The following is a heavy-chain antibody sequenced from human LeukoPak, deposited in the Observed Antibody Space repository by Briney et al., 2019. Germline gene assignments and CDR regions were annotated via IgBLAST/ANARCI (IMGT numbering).Heavy chain of an antibody. J-gene: IGHJ4*02. CDR2: IYPGYSDT. CDR1: GYRFTSYW. V-gene: IGHV5-51*01. D-gene: IGHD3-22*01. Sequence: GESLEISCKGSGYRFTSYWIGWVRQMPGKGLEWMGIIYPGYSDTRYSPSFQGQVTISADKSNGTAYLQWSSLKASDTAMYYCARHQPYYYDSSGYWSPIDYWGQGTLVTVSS. CDR3: ARHQPYYYDSSGYWSPIDY.